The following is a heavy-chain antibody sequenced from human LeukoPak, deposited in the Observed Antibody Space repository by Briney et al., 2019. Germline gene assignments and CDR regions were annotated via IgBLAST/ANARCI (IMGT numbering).Heavy chain of an antibody. V-gene: IGHV1-2*02. CDR2: INPNSGGT. CDR1: GYTFTGYY. J-gene: IGHJ5*02. D-gene: IGHD2-2*01. CDR3: ARDRRLFCSSTSCHRFDP. Sequence: ASVKVSCKASGYTFTGYYMHWVRQAPGQGLEWMGWINPNSGGTNYAQKLQGRVTMTTDTSTSTAYMELRSLRSDDTAVYYCARDRRLFCSSTSCHRFDPWGQGTLVTVSS.